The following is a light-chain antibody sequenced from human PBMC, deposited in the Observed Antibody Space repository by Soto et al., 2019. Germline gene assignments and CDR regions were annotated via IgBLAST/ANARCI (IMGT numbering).Light chain of an antibody. CDR1: QSVGRY. Sequence: EIVLTQSPATLSLSPGERGTLSCRASQSVGRYLAWYQHKPGQPPRLLIYDTSKRAPGTPGRFGGSGSGTDFTLTISSLEPEDFAVYYCVQRSVWPWTVGQGTKVEVK. CDR3: VQRSVWPWT. V-gene: IGKV3-11*01. J-gene: IGKJ1*01. CDR2: DTS.